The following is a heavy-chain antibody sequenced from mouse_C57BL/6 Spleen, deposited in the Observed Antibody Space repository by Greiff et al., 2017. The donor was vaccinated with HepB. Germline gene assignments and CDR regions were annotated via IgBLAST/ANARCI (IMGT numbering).Heavy chain of an antibody. CDR2: IYPGDGDT. D-gene: IGHD1-1*01. V-gene: IGHV1-80*01. Sequence: VQLQQSGAELVKPGASVKISCKASGYAFSSYWMNWVKQRPGKGLEWIGQIYPGDGDTNYNGKFKGKATLTADKSSSTAYMQRSSLTSEDSAVYCCAITYYYGSSWGYVDVWGKGTTVTVSS. CDR3: AITYYYGSSWGYVDV. J-gene: IGHJ1*03. CDR1: GYAFSSYW.